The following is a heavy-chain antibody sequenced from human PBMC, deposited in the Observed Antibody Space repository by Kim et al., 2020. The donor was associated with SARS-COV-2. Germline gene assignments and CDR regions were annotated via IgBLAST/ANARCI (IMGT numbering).Heavy chain of an antibody. CDR3: ATALCSGGSCYSPSDPYYGMDV. CDR1: GYTLTELS. J-gene: IGHJ6*02. V-gene: IGHV1-24*01. Sequence: ASVKVSCKVSGYTLTELSMHWVRQAPGKGLEWMGGFDPEDGETIYAQKFQGRVTMTEDTSTDTAYMELSSLRSEDTAVYYCATALCSGGSCYSPSDPYYGMDVWGQGTTVTVSS. D-gene: IGHD2-15*01. CDR2: FDPEDGET.